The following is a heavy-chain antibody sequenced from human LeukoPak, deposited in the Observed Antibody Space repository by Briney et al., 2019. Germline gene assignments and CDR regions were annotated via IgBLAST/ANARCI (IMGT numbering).Heavy chain of an antibody. CDR1: GFTFSSYS. V-gene: IGHV3-21*01. CDR3: AREDYYDSSGTAGFDY. J-gene: IGHJ4*02. Sequence: PGGSLRLSCAASGFTFSSYSMNWVRQAPGKGLEWVSSISSSSSYIYYADSVKGRFTISRDNAKNSLYLQMNSLRAEDTAVYYCAREDYYDSSGTAGFDYWGQGTLVTVSS. D-gene: IGHD3-22*01. CDR2: ISSSSSYI.